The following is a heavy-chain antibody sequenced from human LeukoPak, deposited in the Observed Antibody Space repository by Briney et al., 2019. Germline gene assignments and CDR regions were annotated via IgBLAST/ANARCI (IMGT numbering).Heavy chain of an antibody. V-gene: IGHV4-34*01. CDR2: INHSGST. Sequence: SETLSLTCAVYGGSFSGYYWSWIRQPPGKGLEWIGEINHSGSTNYNPSLKSRVTISVDTSKNQFSLKLSSVTAADTAVYYCARRGEYYYGSGSLWGSRWFDPWGQGTLVTVSS. D-gene: IGHD3-10*01. J-gene: IGHJ5*02. CDR1: GGSFSGYY. CDR3: ARRGEYYYGSGSLWGSRWFDP.